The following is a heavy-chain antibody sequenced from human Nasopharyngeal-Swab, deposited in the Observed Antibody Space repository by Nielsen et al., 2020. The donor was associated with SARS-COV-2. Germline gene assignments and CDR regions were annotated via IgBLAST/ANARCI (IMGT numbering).Heavy chain of an antibody. CDR3: ARELGVGLFDY. V-gene: IGHV1-18*01. J-gene: IGHJ4*02. CDR2: ISPYNDYT. CDR1: GYTFSSYG. D-gene: IGHD3-16*01. Sequence: ASVKVSCKTSGYTFSSYGIAWVRQAPGQGLEWLGWISPYNDYTHYAQKFQGSVTMTSDTSTSTAYLELSSLTSDDTAVYYCARELGVGLFDYWGQGPLVTVSS.